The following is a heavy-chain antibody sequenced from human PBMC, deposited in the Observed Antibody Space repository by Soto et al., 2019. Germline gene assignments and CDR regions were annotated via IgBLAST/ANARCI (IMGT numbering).Heavy chain of an antibody. V-gene: IGHV4-59*01. CDR2: IYYSRST. D-gene: IGHD2-15*01. J-gene: IGHJ5*02. CDR1: GGSISTYY. CDR3: ARDRGSGGSRPGGNWFDP. Sequence: PSETLSLTCTVSGGSISTYYWNWIRQPPGKGLEWIGYIYYSRSTNYNPSLKSRVTISVDTSKNQFSLKLSSVTAADTAVYYCARDRGSGGSRPGGNWFDPWGQGTLVTVSS.